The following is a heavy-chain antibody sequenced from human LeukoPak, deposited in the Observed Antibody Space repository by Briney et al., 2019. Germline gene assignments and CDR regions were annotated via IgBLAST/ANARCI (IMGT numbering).Heavy chain of an antibody. J-gene: IGHJ5*02. Sequence: GGSLRLSCTVSGFTVSTTLMDWVRQAPGKGLEWVSVIYDDGRSVYADSVRGRFTISRDNSKNTLYLQMNSLRAEDTAVYYCARSIAVAGAWGQGTLVTVSS. CDR1: GFTVSTTL. CDR3: ARSIAVAGA. V-gene: IGHV3-66*02. D-gene: IGHD6-19*01. CDR2: IYDDGRS.